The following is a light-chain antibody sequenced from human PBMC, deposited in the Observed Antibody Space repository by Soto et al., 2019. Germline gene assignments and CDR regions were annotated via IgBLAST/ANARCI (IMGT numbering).Light chain of an antibody. CDR1: QSISSW. CDR3: QQYNSYSPA. Sequence: LSASVGDRVTITCRASQSISSWLAWYQQKPGKAPKLLIYDASSLESGVPSRFSGSGSGTEFTLTISSLQPDDFATYYCQQYNSYSPAFGQGTKVDIK. CDR2: DAS. V-gene: IGKV1-5*01. J-gene: IGKJ1*01.